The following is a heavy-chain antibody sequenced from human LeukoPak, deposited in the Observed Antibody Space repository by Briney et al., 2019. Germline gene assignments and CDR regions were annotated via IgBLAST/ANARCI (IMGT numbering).Heavy chain of an antibody. D-gene: IGHD6-13*01. CDR2: IYTSGST. CDR3: ARVIAAAGMNCFDP. CDR1: GGSISSGSYY. V-gene: IGHV4-61*02. J-gene: IGHJ5*02. Sequence: SETLCLTCTVSGGSISSGSYYWRWIRQPAGKGLEWIGRIYTSGSTNYNPSLKSRVTISIDTSKTQFSLKLSSVTAADTAVYYCARVIAAAGMNCFDPWGQGTLVTVSS.